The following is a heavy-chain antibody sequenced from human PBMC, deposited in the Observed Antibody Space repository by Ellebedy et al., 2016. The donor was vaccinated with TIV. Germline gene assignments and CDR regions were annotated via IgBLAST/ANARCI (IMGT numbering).Heavy chain of an antibody. CDR3: ARSVGMLRGAI. Sequence: GESLKISCTASGFTFSSYAMHWVRQAPGKGLAWVAVISYDGSNKYYADPVRGRLTISRDNSKNTLYLQMNSLRREDTAVYYCARSVGMLRGAIWGQGTLVTVSS. CDR1: GFTFSSYA. CDR2: ISYDGSNK. V-gene: IGHV3-30*01. J-gene: IGHJ4*02. D-gene: IGHD3-10*01.